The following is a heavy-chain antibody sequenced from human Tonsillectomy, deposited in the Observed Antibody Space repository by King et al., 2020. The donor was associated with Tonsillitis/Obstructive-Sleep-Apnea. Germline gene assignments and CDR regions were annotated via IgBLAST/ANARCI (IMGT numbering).Heavy chain of an antibody. Sequence: VQLVESGGGLVQPGGSLRLSCAASGFTFSSSWMSWVRQAPGKGLEWVANIKQDGSEKYYVDSVTGRFTISRDNAENSLYLQMNSLRGEDTAVYYCARDLYCSTIGCYQGSGVFDYWGQGSLVTVSS. CDR2: IKQDGSEK. CDR1: GFTFSSSW. J-gene: IGHJ4*02. V-gene: IGHV3-7*03. CDR3: ARDLYCSTIGCYQGSGVFDY. D-gene: IGHD2-2*01.